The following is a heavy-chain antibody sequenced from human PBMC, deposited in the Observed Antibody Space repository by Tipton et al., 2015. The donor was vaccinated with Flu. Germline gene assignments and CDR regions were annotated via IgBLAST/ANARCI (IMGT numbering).Heavy chain of an antibody. J-gene: IGHJ4*02. D-gene: IGHD3-10*01. CDR1: GYSISSGYY. V-gene: IGHV4-61*02. CDR3: ARSPSYSGSGIYPYYFDD. CDR2: IYTTGSV. Sequence: TLSLTCTVSGYSISSGYYWGWIRQSAGRGLEWIGRIYTTGSVNYNPSLRGRVTIAGDTSRNHFSLQLTSVTAADTAVYFCARSPSYSGSGIYPYYFDDWGQGTLVTVAS.